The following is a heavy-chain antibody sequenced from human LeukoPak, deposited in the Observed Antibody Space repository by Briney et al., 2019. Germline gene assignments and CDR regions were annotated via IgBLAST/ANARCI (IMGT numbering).Heavy chain of an antibody. D-gene: IGHD3-16*02. CDR2: INHSGST. CDR3: ARGGYDYVWGSYRYGFGY. V-gene: IGHV4-34*01. Sequence: PSETLSLTCTVSGGSISTYYWNWIRQPPGKGLEWIGEINHSGSTNYNPSLKSRVTISVDTSKNQFSLKLSSVTAADTAVYYCARGGYDYVWGSYRYGFGYWGQGTLVTVSS. CDR1: GGSISTYY. J-gene: IGHJ4*02.